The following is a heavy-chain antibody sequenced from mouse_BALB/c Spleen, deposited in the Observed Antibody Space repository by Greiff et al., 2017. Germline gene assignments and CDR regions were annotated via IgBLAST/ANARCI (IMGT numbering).Heavy chain of an antibody. CDR1: GYTFTNYW. CDR3: ARRGYYRYFDV. Sequence: QVQLQQSGAELVRPGTSVKISCKASGYTFTNYWLGWVKQRPGHGLEWIGDIYPGGGYTNYNEKFKGKATLTADTSSSTAYMQLSSLTSEDSAVYFCARRGYYRYFDVWGAGTTVTVSS. V-gene: IGHV1-63*02. CDR2: IYPGGGYT. D-gene: IGHD2-12*01. J-gene: IGHJ1*01.